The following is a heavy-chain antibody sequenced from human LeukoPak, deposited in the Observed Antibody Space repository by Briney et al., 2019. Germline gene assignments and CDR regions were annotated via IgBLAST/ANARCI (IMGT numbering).Heavy chain of an antibody. Sequence: SETLSLTCTVPGGSISSTTYYWGWIRQPPGKGLEWIGTLYYSGSTYYHPSLKSRLTISVHTSKNQFSLKLNSVTAADTAVYYCARHVPYTVMVGFDYWGQGTLVTVSS. CDR3: ARHVPYTVMVGFDY. J-gene: IGHJ4*02. CDR1: GGSISSTTYY. D-gene: IGHD5-18*01. CDR2: LYYSGST. V-gene: IGHV4-39*01.